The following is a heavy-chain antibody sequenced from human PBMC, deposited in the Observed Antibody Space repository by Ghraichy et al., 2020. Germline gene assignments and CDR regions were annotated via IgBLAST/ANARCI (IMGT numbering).Heavy chain of an antibody. CDR3: ARVSPFTGDIPRYFDY. D-gene: IGHD7-27*01. V-gene: IGHV4-39*07. CDR1: GGSISSSSYY. J-gene: IGHJ4*02. Sequence: SETPSLTCTVSGGSISSSSYYWGWIRQPPGKGLEWIGSIYYSGSTYYNPSLKSRVTISVDTSKNQFSLKLSSVTAADTAVYYCARVSPFTGDIPRYFDYWGQGTLVTVSS. CDR2: IYYSGST.